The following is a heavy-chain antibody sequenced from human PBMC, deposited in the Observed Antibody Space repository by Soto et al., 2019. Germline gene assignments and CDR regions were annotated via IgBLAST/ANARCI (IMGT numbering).Heavy chain of an antibody. Sequence: EVQLVESGGGLVQPGGSLGLSCAASGFTFRNYAMTWARQAPGKGLEWVSSLLRSGSTTYYADSVKGRFTISSDTSANSLYLQMDRLRAEDTAVYYCAKDAVSGDGVWLLDSWGQGTVVTVSS. V-gene: IGHV3-23*04. CDR2: LLRSGSTT. J-gene: IGHJ5*02. D-gene: IGHD4-17*01. CDR3: AKDAVSGDGVWLLDS. CDR1: GFTFRNYA.